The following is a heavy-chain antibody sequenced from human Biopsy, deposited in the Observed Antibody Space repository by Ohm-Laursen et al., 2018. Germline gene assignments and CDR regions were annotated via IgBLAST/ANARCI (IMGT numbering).Heavy chain of an antibody. CDR2: IRSKAKSYAT. Sequence: SLRPSCAASGFTFSASAVHWVRQASGKGLEWVGRIRSKAKSYATEYAASVTGRFTISRDDSKNTTYLQMNSLKTEDTAVYYCTLEGAGFDNWGQGTLVTVSS. CDR1: GFTFSASA. D-gene: IGHD3-10*01. J-gene: IGHJ4*02. V-gene: IGHV3-73*01. CDR3: TLEGAGFDN.